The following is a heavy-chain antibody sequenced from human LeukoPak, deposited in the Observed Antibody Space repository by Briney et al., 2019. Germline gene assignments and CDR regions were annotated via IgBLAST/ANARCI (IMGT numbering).Heavy chain of an antibody. CDR3: ARDWGAEWELLCDY. Sequence: PGGSLRLSCVASGFAFSSYAMSWVRQGQGKGLDWFSVIDISGTSTYYADSVKGRFTISRDNSKNTLYLQMNSLRAEDTAVYYCARDWGAEWELLCDYWGQGTLVTVSS. CDR2: IDISGTST. J-gene: IGHJ4*02. V-gene: IGHV3-23*01. D-gene: IGHD1-26*01. CDR1: GFAFSSYA.